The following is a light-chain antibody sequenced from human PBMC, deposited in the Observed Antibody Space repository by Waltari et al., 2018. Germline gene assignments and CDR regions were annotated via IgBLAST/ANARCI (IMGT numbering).Light chain of an antibody. CDR1: QSITGY. CDR2: TAS. V-gene: IGKV1-39*01. J-gene: IGKJ2*01. Sequence: DIQMTQSPSSLSASVGDRVTISCRASQSITGYLNWYQQKPGQAPKLLVYTASSLQSGIPLRFSGSGAGTDFTLQISRVEAEDVGVYYCMQATQFPYTFGQGTKLEIK. CDR3: MQATQFPYT.